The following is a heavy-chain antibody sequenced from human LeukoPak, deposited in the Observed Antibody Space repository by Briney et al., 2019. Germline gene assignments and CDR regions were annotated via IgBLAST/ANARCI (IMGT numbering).Heavy chain of an antibody. V-gene: IGHV3-53*01. Sequence: GGSLRLSCAASGFTVITNDMTWVRHAPGKGLEWVSVLYSDGNTKYADSVQGRFTLSRDNSKNTLYLEMNSLSPDDTAVYYCARGVEPLAANTLAYSGQGTLVTVSS. J-gene: IGHJ4*02. CDR3: ARGVEPLAANTLAY. CDR1: GFTVITND. D-gene: IGHD1-14*01. CDR2: LYSDGNT.